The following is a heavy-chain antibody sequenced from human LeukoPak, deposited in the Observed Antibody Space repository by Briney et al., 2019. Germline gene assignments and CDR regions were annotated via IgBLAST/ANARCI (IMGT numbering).Heavy chain of an antibody. D-gene: IGHD6-19*01. CDR1: GFTFSSYG. V-gene: IGHV3-30*18. J-gene: IGHJ6*02. CDR2: ISYDGSNK. Sequence: GRSLRLSCAASGFTFSSYGMHWVRQAPGKGLEWVAVISYDGSNKYYADSVKGRFTISRDNSKNTLYLQMNSLRAEDTAVYYCAKGSGWYYYYGMDVWGQGTTVTVS. CDR3: AKGSGWYYYYGMDV.